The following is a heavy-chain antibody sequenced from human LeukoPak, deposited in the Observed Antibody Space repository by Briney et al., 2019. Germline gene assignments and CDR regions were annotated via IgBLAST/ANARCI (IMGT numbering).Heavy chain of an antibody. Sequence: GGSLRLSCVASGFTFSRYSMNWVRQAPGKGLEWVSYINSKSDTIYYADSVKGRFTISRDNSKNTMYLQMNNLRAEDTAVYYCARRGTPNAFDLWGQGTMVTVSS. J-gene: IGHJ3*01. CDR3: ARRGTPNAFDL. CDR1: GFTFSRYS. D-gene: IGHD3-16*01. CDR2: INSKSDTI. V-gene: IGHV3-48*01.